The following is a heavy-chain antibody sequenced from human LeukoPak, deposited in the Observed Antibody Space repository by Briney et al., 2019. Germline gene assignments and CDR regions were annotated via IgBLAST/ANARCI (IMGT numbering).Heavy chain of an antibody. J-gene: IGHJ5*02. V-gene: IGHV1-18*01. Sequence: ASVKVSCKASGYTFSSYAISWVRQAPGHGLEWMGWISTYNGNTNYTQKLQGRVTMTTDTSTSTAYMELRSLRSDDTAVYYCARVGRNYYDSSGYYPRGWFDPWGQGTLVTVSS. CDR2: ISTYNGNT. D-gene: IGHD3-22*01. CDR3: ARVGRNYYDSSGYYPRGWFDP. CDR1: GYTFSSYA.